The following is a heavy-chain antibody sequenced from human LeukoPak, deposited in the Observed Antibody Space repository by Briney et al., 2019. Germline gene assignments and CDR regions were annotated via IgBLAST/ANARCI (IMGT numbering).Heavy chain of an antibody. J-gene: IGHJ4*02. Sequence: GGSLRLSCAASGFSFSSYAMSWVRQAPGKGLEWVSAISGSGGSTYYADSVKGRFTISRDNSKNTLYLRMNSLRAEDTAVYYCAKQTYFWSGFDYWGQGTLVTVSS. D-gene: IGHD3-3*01. CDR3: AKQTYFWSGFDY. V-gene: IGHV3-23*01. CDR2: ISGSGGST. CDR1: GFSFSSYA.